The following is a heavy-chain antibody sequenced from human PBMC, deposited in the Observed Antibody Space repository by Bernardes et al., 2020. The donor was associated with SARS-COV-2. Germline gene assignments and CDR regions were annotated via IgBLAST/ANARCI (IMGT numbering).Heavy chain of an antibody. CDR1: GGSISTYY. J-gene: IGHJ5*02. Sequence: TLSLTCTVSGGSISTYYWSWIRQSAGKGLEWIGRIYISGSTNDNPSLKSRVTTYNPSLRSRVRMSMDTSKNQFSLKLTSVTAADTAVYYCARDRDWFDPWGQGTLVTVSS. V-gene: IGHV4-4*07. CDR2: IYISGST. CDR3: ARDRDWFDP.